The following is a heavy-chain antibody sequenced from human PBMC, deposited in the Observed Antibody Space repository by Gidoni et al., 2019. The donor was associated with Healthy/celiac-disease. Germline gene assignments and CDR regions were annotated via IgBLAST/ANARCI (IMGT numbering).Heavy chain of an antibody. CDR3: ARKGYGDYNDAFDI. CDR2: IYYSGST. CDR1: GGSISSYY. V-gene: IGHV4-59*01. J-gene: IGHJ3*02. D-gene: IGHD4-17*01. Sequence: QVQLQELGTGLVKHSETLSLTCTVTGGSISSYYWSWIRQPPGKGLAWIGYIYYSGSTNYNPSLKSRVTISIDTSKNQFSLKLSSVTAADTAVYYCARKGYGDYNDAFDIWGQGTMVTVSS.